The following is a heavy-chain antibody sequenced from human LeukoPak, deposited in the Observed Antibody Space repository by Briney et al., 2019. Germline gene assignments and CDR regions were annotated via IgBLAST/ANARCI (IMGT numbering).Heavy chain of an antibody. Sequence: ASVKVSCKASGGTFSSYAISWVRQAPGQGLEWMGIINPSGGSTSYAQKFQGRVTMTRDTSTSTVYMELSSLRSEDTAVYYCARGTLTMVRGVIGWFDPWGQGTLVTVSS. J-gene: IGHJ5*02. V-gene: IGHV1-46*01. D-gene: IGHD3-10*01. CDR1: GGTFSSYA. CDR2: INPSGGST. CDR3: ARGTLTMVRGVIGWFDP.